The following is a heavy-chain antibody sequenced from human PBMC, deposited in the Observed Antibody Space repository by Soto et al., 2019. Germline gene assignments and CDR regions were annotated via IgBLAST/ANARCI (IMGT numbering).Heavy chain of an antibody. J-gene: IGHJ4*02. D-gene: IGHD3-10*01. Sequence: EVQLVESGGGLVQPGGSLRLSCAASGFTFSSYWMHWVRQAPGKGLVWVSRIKTDGSSTTYADSVKGRFSISRDNAKNTLYLQMNSLRDEDTAVYYCARGASGSKSPFDYWGQGTLVTVSS. V-gene: IGHV3-74*01. CDR2: IKTDGSST. CDR3: ARGASGSKSPFDY. CDR1: GFTFSSYW.